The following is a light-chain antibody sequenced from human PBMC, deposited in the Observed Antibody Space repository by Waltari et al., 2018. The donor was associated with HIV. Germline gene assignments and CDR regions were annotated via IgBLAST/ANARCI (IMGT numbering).Light chain of an antibody. Sequence: QSALTQPPSASGSPGQSVTISCTGTSSDVGGSKYVSWYQQHPGKAPKLIIYEVNTRPSGVPARFSGSKSATTASLTVSGLQADDEADYYCNSYAGSNNWVFGGGTKLTVL. J-gene: IGLJ3*02. V-gene: IGLV2-8*01. CDR2: EVN. CDR3: NSYAGSNNWV. CDR1: SSDVGGSKY.